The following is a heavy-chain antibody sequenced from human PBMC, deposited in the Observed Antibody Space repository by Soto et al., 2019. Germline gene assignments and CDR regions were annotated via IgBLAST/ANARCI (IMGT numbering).Heavy chain of an antibody. Sequence: QVQLVESGGGVVQPGESLRVSSSASGFTVSRHALHWVRQAPGKGLEWLAVISNDGATKYYADAVRGRFTISRDNSKNTVSLLMQSLSSEDTVVYYCARAFLSTGSPENGFDLWGQGTMVTVSS. CDR2: ISNDGATK. J-gene: IGHJ3*01. CDR3: ARAFLSTGSPENGFDL. V-gene: IGHV3-30-3*01. D-gene: IGHD2-8*02. CDR1: GFTVSRHA.